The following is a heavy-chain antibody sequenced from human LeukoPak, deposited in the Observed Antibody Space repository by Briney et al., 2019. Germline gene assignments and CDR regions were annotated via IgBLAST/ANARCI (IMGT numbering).Heavy chain of an antibody. V-gene: IGHV3-23*01. Sequence: GGSLRLSCAASGFTFSSYAMSWVRQAPGKGLEWVSAISGSGGSTYYADSVKGRFTLSRDNSKNTLYLQMNSLRAEDTAVYYCAKSGGPYDSSGYPLNFDYWGQGTLVTVSS. CDR3: AKSGGPYDSSGYPLNFDY. CDR2: ISGSGGST. CDR1: GFTFSSYA. D-gene: IGHD3-22*01. J-gene: IGHJ4*02.